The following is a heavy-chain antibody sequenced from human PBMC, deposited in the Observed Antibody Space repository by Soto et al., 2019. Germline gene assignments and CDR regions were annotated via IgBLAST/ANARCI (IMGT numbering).Heavy chain of an antibody. CDR2: ISSSSTSI. D-gene: IGHD7-27*01. CDR1: GFTFSSYT. CDR3: ARDLNWAFDY. J-gene: IGHJ4*02. Sequence: EVQLVESGGGLVRPGGSLRLSCAASGFTFSSYTMNWVRQAPGKGLEWLSFISSSSTSISYSDSVKGRFTISRDNAKNSLYLQMNSLRDEDTAVYYCARDLNWAFDYWSQGTLVTVSS. V-gene: IGHV3-48*02.